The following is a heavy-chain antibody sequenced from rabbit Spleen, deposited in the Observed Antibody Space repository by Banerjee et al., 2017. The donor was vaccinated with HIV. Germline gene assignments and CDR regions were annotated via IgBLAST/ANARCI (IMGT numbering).Heavy chain of an antibody. CDR2: IDPVFGST. J-gene: IGHJ4*01. CDR3: VREAGYAGYGDGNL. V-gene: IGHV1S47*01. Sequence: QEQLVESGGGLVQPGGSLKLSCKASGFGFSNYGVSWVRQAPGKGLEWIGYIDPVFGSTSYASWVNGRFTISSHNAQNTLFLQLNSLTAADTATYFCVREAGYAGYGDGNLWGQGTLVTVS. CDR1: GFGFSNYG. D-gene: IGHD7-1*01.